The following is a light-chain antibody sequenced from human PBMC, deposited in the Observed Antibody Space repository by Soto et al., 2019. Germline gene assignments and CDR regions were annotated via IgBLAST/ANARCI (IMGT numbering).Light chain of an antibody. CDR3: QQFYSYPLT. J-gene: IGKJ3*01. CDR1: HGISST. CDR2: GAS. Sequence: AIQLTQSPSSLSASVGDTVTFTCRASHGISSTLVWYQQKSGKAPKLLIYGASSLESGVPSRFSGSGSGTDFTLTISSLQPEDFATYFCQQFYSYPLTFGPGTTVHI. V-gene: IGKV1-13*02.